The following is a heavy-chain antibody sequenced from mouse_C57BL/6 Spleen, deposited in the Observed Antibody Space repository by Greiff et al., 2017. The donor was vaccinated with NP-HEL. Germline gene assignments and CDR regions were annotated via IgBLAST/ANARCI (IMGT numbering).Heavy chain of an antibody. V-gene: IGHV1-22*01. Sequence: EIQLQQSGPELVKPGASVKMSCKASGYTFTDYNMHWVKQSHGKSLEWIGYINPNNGGTSYNQKFKGKATLTVNKSSSTAYMELRSLTAEDSAVYYCAPITTVVNYWGQGTTLTVSS. CDR2: INPNNGGT. CDR3: APITTVVNY. D-gene: IGHD1-1*01. J-gene: IGHJ2*01. CDR1: GYTFTDYN.